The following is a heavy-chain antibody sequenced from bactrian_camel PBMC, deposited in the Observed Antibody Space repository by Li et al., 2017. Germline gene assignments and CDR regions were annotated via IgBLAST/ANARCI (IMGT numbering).Heavy chain of an antibody. Sequence: HVQLVESGGGSVQAGGSLRLSCEASVYTYSEYCMAWFRQAPGKEREAVAAISTGLGRAHYADSVLGRFTISKDNARKTVYLQMNSLKPEDTAMYSCAAAPFTRCTAVTPAVYFNFWGQGTQVTVS. CDR3: AAAPFTRCTAVTPAVYFNF. V-gene: IGHV3S1*01. CDR2: ISTGLGRA. D-gene: IGHD3*01. J-gene: IGHJ6*01. CDR1: VYTYSEYC.